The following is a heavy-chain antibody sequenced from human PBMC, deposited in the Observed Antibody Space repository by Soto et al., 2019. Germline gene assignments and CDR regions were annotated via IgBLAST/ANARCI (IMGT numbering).Heavy chain of an antibody. V-gene: IGHV3-48*03. CDR2: ISSSGSTI. Sequence: GGSLRLSCAASGFTFSSYEMNWVRQAPGKGLEWVSYISSSGSTIYYADSVKGRFTISRDNAKNSLYLQMNSLRAEDTAVYYCARRGAYDYSFDYWGQGTLVTVSS. CDR3: ARRGAYDYSFDY. CDR1: GFTFSSYE. D-gene: IGHD4-4*01. J-gene: IGHJ4*02.